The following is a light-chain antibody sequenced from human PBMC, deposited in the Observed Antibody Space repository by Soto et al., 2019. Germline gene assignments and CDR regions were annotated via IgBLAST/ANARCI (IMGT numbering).Light chain of an antibody. CDR2: EVS. V-gene: IGLV2-14*01. Sequence: QSALTQPASLSGSPGQSITISCTGTSSDIGAYDYVSWFQQHPGKAPKLMIYEVSNRPSGVSNRFSGSKSGNTASLTISGLQAEDEADYYCSSYTSSSTFFGTGTKLTVL. J-gene: IGLJ1*01. CDR1: SSDIGAYDY. CDR3: SSYTSSSTF.